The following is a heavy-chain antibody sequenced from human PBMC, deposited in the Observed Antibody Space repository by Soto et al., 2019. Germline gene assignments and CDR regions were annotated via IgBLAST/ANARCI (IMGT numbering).Heavy chain of an antibody. CDR2: VSPTSRYI. J-gene: IGHJ3*02. D-gene: IGHD7-27*01. V-gene: IGHV3-21*06. CDR1: GFTFTSYT. CDR3: ARDLAPSFVALTGDVVFDI. Sequence: GGSLRLSCAASGFTFTSYTMNWVRQAPGKGLEWVSCVSPTSRYIYYADSVKGRLTISRDNAQNSVYLQMDSLRAEDTAVYYCARDLAPSFVALTGDVVFDIWGQGTMVTVSS.